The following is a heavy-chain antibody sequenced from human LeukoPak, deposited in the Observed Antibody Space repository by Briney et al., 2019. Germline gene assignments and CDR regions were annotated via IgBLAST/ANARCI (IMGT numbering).Heavy chain of an antibody. J-gene: IGHJ4*02. CDR3: ATDPPYYCGSGSYYNGGH. D-gene: IGHD3-10*01. V-gene: IGHV3-7*01. Sequence: GGSLRLSCAASGFTFSSYCMTWVRQSPGKGLEWVANIKQDGSEKYYVDSVKGRFTISRDNAKNSLYLQMNSLRAEDTAVYYCATDPPYYCGSGSYYNGGHWGQGTLVTVSS. CDR2: IKQDGSEK. CDR1: GFTFSSYC.